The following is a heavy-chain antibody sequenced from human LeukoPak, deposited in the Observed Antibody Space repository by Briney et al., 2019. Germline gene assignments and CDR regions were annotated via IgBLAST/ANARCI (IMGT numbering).Heavy chain of an antibody. CDR2: IIPIFGTA. D-gene: IGHD1-26*01. J-gene: IGHJ4*02. CDR3: ARDGVGAYYH. CDR1: GGTFSSYA. V-gene: IGHV1-69*05. Sequence: GASVKVSCKASGGTFSSYAISWVRQAPGQGLEWMGGIIPIFGTANYAQKLQGRVTMTTDTSTSTAYMELRGLRSDDTAVYYCARDGVGAYYHWGQGTLVTVSS.